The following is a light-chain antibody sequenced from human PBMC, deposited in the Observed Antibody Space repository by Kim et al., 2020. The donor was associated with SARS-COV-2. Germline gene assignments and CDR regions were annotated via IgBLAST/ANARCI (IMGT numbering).Light chain of an antibody. CDR3: QVWDSSSDHYV. Sequence: SYELTQPPSVSVAPGKTARITCGGNNIGSKGVHWYQQKPGQAPVLVIYYDSDRPSGIPERFSGSNSGNTATLTISRVEAGDEADYYCQVWDSSSDHYVFGTVTKVTVL. V-gene: IGLV3-21*04. CDR1: NIGSKG. J-gene: IGLJ1*01. CDR2: YDS.